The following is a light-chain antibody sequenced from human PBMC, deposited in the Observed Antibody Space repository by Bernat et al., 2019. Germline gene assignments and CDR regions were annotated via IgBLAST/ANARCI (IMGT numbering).Light chain of an antibody. CDR1: QSVSSN. Sequence: EIVMTQSPATLSVSPGERGTLSCRASQSVSSNLAWYQQKPGQAPRLLIYGASTRATGIPARFSGSGSGTEFTLTISSLKSEDFAVYYCQQYNTWHTFGGGTKVEIK. CDR3: QQYNTWHT. CDR2: GAS. J-gene: IGKJ4*01. V-gene: IGKV3-15*01.